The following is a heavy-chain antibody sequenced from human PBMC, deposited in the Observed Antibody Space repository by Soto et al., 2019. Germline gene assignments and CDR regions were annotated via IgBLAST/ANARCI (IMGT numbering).Heavy chain of an antibody. CDR3: ARGGDCSSTSCPPVY. V-gene: IGHV4-34*01. Sequence: PSETLSLTCAVYGGSFSGYYWSWIRQPPGKGLEWIGEINHSGSTNYNPSLKSRVTISVDTSKNQFSLKLSSVTAADTAVYYCARGGDCSSTSCPPVYWGQGTLVTVSS. CDR1: GGSFSGYY. J-gene: IGHJ4*02. D-gene: IGHD2-2*01. CDR2: INHSGST.